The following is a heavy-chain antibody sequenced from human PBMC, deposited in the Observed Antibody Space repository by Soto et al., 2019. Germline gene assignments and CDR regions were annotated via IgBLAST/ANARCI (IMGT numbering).Heavy chain of an antibody. J-gene: IGHJ4*02. V-gene: IGHV1-18*01. CDR3: ARDLDGSGSYYTDY. CDR2: ISPYNGNT. CDR1: GYVFNAYG. D-gene: IGHD3-10*01. Sequence: GDSVKVSCKASGYVFNAYGINWVRQAPGQGLEWMGWISPYNGNTKYAQNFQGRVTMTTDTSTSTAYMELRSLRSDDAAVYYCARDLDGSGSYYTDYWGPGTLVTVSS.